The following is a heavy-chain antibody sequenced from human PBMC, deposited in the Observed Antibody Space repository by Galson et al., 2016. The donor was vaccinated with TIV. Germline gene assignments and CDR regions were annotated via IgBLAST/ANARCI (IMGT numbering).Heavy chain of an antibody. V-gene: IGHV3-7*01. Sequence: SLRLSCAASGISFGSYWMSWVRQAPGKGLEWVANIKQDGSEKHYVDSVKGRFTISRDNAENSVNLQMNSLRAEDTAVYYCARDWDDYSAHPALDDWGQGTLVTVSS. CDR3: ARDWDDYSAHPALDD. J-gene: IGHJ4*02. CDR1: GISFGSYW. CDR2: IKQDGSEK. D-gene: IGHD4-11*01.